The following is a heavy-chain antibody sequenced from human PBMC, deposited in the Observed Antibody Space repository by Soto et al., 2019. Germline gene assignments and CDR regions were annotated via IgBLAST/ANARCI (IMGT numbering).Heavy chain of an antibody. D-gene: IGHD6-13*01. J-gene: IGHJ6*02. V-gene: IGHV3-30*18. CDR3: AKQSYPGYSSPMDV. Sequence: QPGGSLRLSCAASGFTFSSYGMHWVRQAPGKGLEWVAVISYDGSNKYYADSVKGRFTISRDNSKNTLYLQMNSLRAEDTAVYYCAKQSYPGYSSPMDVWGQGTTVTVSS. CDR2: ISYDGSNK. CDR1: GFTFSSYG.